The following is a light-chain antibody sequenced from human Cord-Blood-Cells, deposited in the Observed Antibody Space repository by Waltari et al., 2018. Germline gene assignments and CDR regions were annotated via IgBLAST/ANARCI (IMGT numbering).Light chain of an antibody. J-gene: IGLJ3*02. V-gene: IGLV2-11*01. Sequence: QSALTQPRSVSGSPGQSVTISCTGTSSDVGGYNYVSWYQPHPGKAPKLMIYDVSKRPSGVPDRCSGSKSCNTASLTISGLQAEDEADYSCCSYAGSYTWVFGGGTKLTVL. CDR1: SSDVGGYNY. CDR2: DVS. CDR3: CSYAGSYTWV.